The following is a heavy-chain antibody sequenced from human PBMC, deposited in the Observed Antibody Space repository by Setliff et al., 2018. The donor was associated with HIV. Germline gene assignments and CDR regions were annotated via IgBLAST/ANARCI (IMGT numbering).Heavy chain of an antibody. Sequence: GASVKVSCKASGYIFTNYDINWVRQATGQRREWMGWMNGNTGDTGYAQKFQGRVTMTRDTATNTAYLELSSLTSEDTAVYFCARFLPLAVCNGDCSTPAFDVWGQGTMVTVSS. D-gene: IGHD2-21*02. J-gene: IGHJ3*01. CDR3: ARFLPLAVCNGDCSTPAFDV. V-gene: IGHV1-8*02. CDR1: GYIFTNYD. CDR2: MNGNTGDT.